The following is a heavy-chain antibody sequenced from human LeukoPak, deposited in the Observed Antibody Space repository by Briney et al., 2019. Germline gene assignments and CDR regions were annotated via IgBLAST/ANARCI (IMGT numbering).Heavy chain of an antibody. D-gene: IGHD6-25*01. J-gene: IGHJ4*02. V-gene: IGHV3-30*02. CDR2: IRYDGSNK. CDR3: AKVGIQANPQRAFDY. CDR1: GFTFSSYG. Sequence: GGSLRLSCAASGFTFSSYGMHWVRQAPGKGLEWVAFIRYDGSNKYYADSVKGRFTISRDNSKNTLYLKMNSLRAEDTAVYYCAKVGIQANPQRAFDYWGQGTLVTVSS.